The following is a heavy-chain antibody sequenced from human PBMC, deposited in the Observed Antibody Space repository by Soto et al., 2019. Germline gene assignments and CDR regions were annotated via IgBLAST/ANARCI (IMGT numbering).Heavy chain of an antibody. V-gene: IGHV1-18*01. Sequence: QVQLVQSGAEVKKPGASVKVSCKASGYTFTSCGISWVRQAPGQGLEWMGWISTYNGNTNYAQKLQGRVTMTTDTSTSTAYMELRSLRSDDTAVYYCARDDCFSTTCYHGDYWGQGTLVTVSS. CDR3: ARDDCFSTTCYHGDY. J-gene: IGHJ4*02. CDR1: GYTFTSCG. D-gene: IGHD2-2*01. CDR2: ISTYNGNT.